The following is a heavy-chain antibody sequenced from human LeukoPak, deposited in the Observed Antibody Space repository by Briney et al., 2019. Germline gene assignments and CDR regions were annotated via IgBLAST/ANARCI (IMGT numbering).Heavy chain of an antibody. J-gene: IGHJ4*02. CDR2: ISASGSTI. CDR1: GFSFNNYY. CDR3: ARAVAGIPSDY. Sequence: GGSLRPSCAASGFSFNNYYMGWIRQAPGKGLEWVSYISASGSTIFYADSVKGRFTISRDNAKNSLYLQMNSLRAEDTALYYCARAVAGIPSDYWGQGTLVTVSS. D-gene: IGHD6-19*01. V-gene: IGHV3-11*01.